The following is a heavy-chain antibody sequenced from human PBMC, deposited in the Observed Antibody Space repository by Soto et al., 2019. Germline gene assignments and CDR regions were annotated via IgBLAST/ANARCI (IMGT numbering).Heavy chain of an antibody. V-gene: IGHV4-59*01. J-gene: IGHJ4*02. CDR1: GGSINSYY. D-gene: IGHD2-15*01. CDR2: IYYSGST. CDR3: ATLYCSGGSCNPDY. Sequence: QVRLQESGPGLVKPSETLSLTCTVSGGSINSYYWTWIRQPPGKGLEWIAYIYYSGSTNYNPSLKSRVTISVDTSKNQFSLKLNSVTAADTAVYYCATLYCSGGSCNPDYWGQGTLVTVSS.